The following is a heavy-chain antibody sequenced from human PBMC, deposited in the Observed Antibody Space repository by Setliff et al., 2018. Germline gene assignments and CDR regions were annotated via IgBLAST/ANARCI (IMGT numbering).Heavy chain of an antibody. CDR2: IYTDGTT. CDR3: TTAPLAAASTC. CDR1: GFTVSSNY. Sequence: GGSLRLSCAASGFTVSSNYMSWVRQAPGKGPEYVSIIYTDGTTYYTDYAAPVKGRFTISRDDSKNTLYLQMNSLKTEDTTVYYCTTAPLAAASTCWGQGTLVTVSS. D-gene: IGHD6-13*01. V-gene: IGHV3-66*01. J-gene: IGHJ4*02.